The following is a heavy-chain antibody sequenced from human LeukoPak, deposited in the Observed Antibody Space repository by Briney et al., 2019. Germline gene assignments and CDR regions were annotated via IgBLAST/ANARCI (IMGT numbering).Heavy chain of an antibody. J-gene: IGHJ6*02. V-gene: IGHV1-24*01. CDR3: ARDGVATISDYYGMDV. D-gene: IGHD5-12*01. CDR1: GYTLTELS. CDR2: FDPEDGET. Sequence: AASVKVSCKVSGYTLTELSMHWVRQAPGKGLEWMGGFDPEDGETIYAQKFQGRVTMTTDTSTSTAYMELRSLRSDDTAVYYCARDGVATISDYYGMDVWGQGTTVTVSS.